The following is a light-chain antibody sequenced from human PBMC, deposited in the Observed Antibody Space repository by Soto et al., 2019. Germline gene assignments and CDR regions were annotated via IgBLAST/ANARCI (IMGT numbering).Light chain of an antibody. Sequence: DIVMTQSPDSLAVSLGERATFNCKSSQSVLYSPNNKNYLAWYQQKPGQPPKLLIYWASTRESGVPDRFSGSGSGTDFTLTISSLQAEDLAVYYCQQYYSTPWTFGQGTKVEI. J-gene: IGKJ1*01. CDR3: QQYYSTPWT. CDR1: QSVLYSPNNKNY. CDR2: WAS. V-gene: IGKV4-1*01.